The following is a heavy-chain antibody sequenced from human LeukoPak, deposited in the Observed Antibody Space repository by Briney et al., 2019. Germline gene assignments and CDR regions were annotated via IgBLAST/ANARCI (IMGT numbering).Heavy chain of an antibody. Sequence: QPGGCLRLSCAASGFTVSGNYMSWVRQAPGKGLEWLSVIHRGGNTYYADSVKGRFTISRDSSKNTVFLQMDSLRAEDTAVYYCARDPGYGLGVDYGDYWGQGTLVTVSS. J-gene: IGHJ4*02. CDR3: ARDPGYGLGVDYGDY. D-gene: IGHD3-10*01. CDR1: GFTVSGNY. CDR2: IHRGGNT. V-gene: IGHV3-66*01.